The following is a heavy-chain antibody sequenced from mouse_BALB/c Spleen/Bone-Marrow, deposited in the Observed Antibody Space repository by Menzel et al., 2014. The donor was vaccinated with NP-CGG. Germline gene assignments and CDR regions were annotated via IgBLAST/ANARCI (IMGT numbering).Heavy chain of an antibody. D-gene: IGHD2-4*01. CDR2: ISGGGSYT. V-gene: IGHV5-9-2*01. J-gene: IGHJ3*01. Sequence: EVKLVESGGGLVKSGGSLKLSCAASGFTFNNYGMSWVRQTPEKRLEWVATISGGGSYTFYPDSVKGRFTISRDNAQNDVYLQLTSLRSKDTAVWYCARHAYDDQTGGSFVYWGQGTRVAVSA. CDR3: ARHAYDDQTGGSFVY. CDR1: GFTFNNYG.